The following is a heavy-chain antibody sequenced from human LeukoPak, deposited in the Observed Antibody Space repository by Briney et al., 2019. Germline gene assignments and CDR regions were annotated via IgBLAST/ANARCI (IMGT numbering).Heavy chain of an antibody. CDR3: VTGSDFYYDS. CDR2: IPHDGSSA. V-gene: IGHV3-30-3*01. J-gene: IGHJ5*01. CDR1: GFTFTRNC. Sequence: GGSLRLSCTVSGFTFTRNCMHWVRQAPGKGLEWVAAIPHDGSSALYADSVKGRFIISRDNSKNTQYLQMNSLRIEDSAVYYCVTGSDFYYDSWGQGILVTASS. D-gene: IGHD1-26*01.